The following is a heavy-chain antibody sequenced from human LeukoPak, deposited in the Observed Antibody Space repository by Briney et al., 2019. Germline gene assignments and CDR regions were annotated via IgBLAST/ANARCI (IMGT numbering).Heavy chain of an antibody. J-gene: IGHJ4*02. Sequence: PSETLSLTCAVSGGSITTSGQTWAWIRQPPGKGLEWIATVHYTGSSFYNPSLKSRVTISVDTSKNQFSLKLSSVTAADTAVYYCARVFRGGEVATISNYWGQGTLVTVSS. V-gene: IGHV4-39*07. CDR2: VHYTGSS. CDR3: ARVFRGGEVATISNY. D-gene: IGHD5-12*01. CDR1: GGSITTSGQT.